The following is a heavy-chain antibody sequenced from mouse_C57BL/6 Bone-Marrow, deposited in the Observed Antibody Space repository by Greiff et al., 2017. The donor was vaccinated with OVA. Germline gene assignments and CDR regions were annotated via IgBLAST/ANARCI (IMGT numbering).Heavy chain of an antibody. CDR1: GFSFNTYA. Sequence: EVHLVESGGGLVQPKGSLKLSCAASGFSFNTYAMNWVRQAPGKGLEWVARIRSKSNNYATYYADSVKDRFTISRDDSESMLYLQMNNLKTEDTAMYYCVRQGRYGNYAMDYWGQGTSVTVSS. J-gene: IGHJ4*01. CDR3: VRQGRYGNYAMDY. D-gene: IGHD2-10*02. V-gene: IGHV10-1*01. CDR2: IRSKSNNYAT.